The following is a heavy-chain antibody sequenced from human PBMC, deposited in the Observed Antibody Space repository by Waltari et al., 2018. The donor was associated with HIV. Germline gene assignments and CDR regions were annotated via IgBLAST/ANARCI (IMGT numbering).Heavy chain of an antibody. V-gene: IGHV5-51*03. J-gene: IGHJ5*02. CDR1: GYTFNKYW. Sequence: EVQLVQSGPEMKKPGDPLRISCKASGYTFNKYWIDWVRKTPVKGLEWMGAIYPGDSDIKYSPSFRGQVTIAADVALNSAYLQWSRLKASDTATYFCVRHGFSGGSARAALQPWGRGTPVTVSS. CDR2: IYPGDSDI. CDR3: VRHGFSGGSARAALQP. D-gene: IGHD5-12*01.